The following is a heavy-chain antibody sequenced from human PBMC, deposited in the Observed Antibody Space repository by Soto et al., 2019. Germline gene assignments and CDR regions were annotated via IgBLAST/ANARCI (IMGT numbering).Heavy chain of an antibody. CDR2: IYPDGGGT. CDR3: ARSDLIAVAGLGLLAH. Sequence: GESLKISCKGSGYSFTSYWIGWVRQMPGKGLEWMGIIYPDGGGTKYEQNFQGWVTMTRDKSISTAYMELSSLRADDTAVYYCARSDLIAVAGLGLLAHWGQGTLVTVSS. D-gene: IGHD6-19*01. V-gene: IGHV5-51*01. J-gene: IGHJ4*02. CDR1: GYSFTSYW.